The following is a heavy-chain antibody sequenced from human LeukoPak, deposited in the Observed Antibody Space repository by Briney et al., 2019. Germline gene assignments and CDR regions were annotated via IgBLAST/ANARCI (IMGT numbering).Heavy chain of an antibody. D-gene: IGHD3-22*01. V-gene: IGHV3-7*05. J-gene: IGHJ4*02. CDR3: ARDSRGYPY. CDR2: INQDGSEK. CDR1: GFTFSSYG. Sequence: GGSLRLSRAASGFTFSSYGMHWVRQAPGKGLEWVANINQDGSEKNYVDSVKGRFTISRDNAKNSLYLEMNSLRAEDMGVYYCARDSRGYPYWGQGTLVTVSS.